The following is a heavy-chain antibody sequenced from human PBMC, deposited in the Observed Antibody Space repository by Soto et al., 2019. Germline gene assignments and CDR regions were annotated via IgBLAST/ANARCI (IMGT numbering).Heavy chain of an antibody. J-gene: IGHJ4*02. V-gene: IGHV3-66*04. Sequence: EVQLEESGGGLVQPGGSLRLSCAASGFTVSNNYMSWVRQAPGKGLEWVSIIYSGGSTYYADSVRGRFTISRDNSKNTLYLQVNSLRAKDTAVYYCARRRRPYGDYYFDYWGQGTLVTVSS. CDR2: IYSGGST. D-gene: IGHD4-17*01. CDR1: GFTVSNNY. CDR3: ARRRRPYGDYYFDY.